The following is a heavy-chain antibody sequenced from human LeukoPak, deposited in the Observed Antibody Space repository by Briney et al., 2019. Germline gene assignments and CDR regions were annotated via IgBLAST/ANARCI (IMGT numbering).Heavy chain of an antibody. CDR1: GGSISSYY. J-gene: IGHJ4*02. Sequence: SETLSLTCTVSGGSISSYYWSWIRQPPGKGLEWIGYIYYSGSTNYNPSLKSRVTISVDTSKNQFSLKLSSVTAADTAMYYCARDHYDSSGEIDYWGQGTLVTVSS. CDR2: IYYSGST. V-gene: IGHV4-59*12. D-gene: IGHD3-22*01. CDR3: ARDHYDSSGEIDY.